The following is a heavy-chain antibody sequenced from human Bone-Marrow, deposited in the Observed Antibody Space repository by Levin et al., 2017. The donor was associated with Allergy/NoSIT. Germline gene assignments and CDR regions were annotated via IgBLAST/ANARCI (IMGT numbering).Heavy chain of an antibody. CDR3: ARERIPLASDALDY. J-gene: IGHJ4*02. V-gene: IGHV3-21*01. CDR2: ISSRSNYR. Sequence: GESLKISCAASGFTFSTYSMNWVRQAPGKGLEWVSSISSRSNYRYYADSVKGRFTISRDNAENSLSLQMNSLRAEDTAIYYCARERIPLASDALDYGGQGALVAVSS. D-gene: IGHD5-12*01. CDR1: GFTFSTYS.